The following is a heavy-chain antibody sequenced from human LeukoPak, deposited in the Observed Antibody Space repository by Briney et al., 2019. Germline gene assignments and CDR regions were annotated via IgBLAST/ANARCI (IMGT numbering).Heavy chain of an antibody. V-gene: IGHV1-2*02. J-gene: IGHJ4*02. D-gene: IGHD1-26*01. Sequence: ASVKVSCKASGYTFTGYYMHWVRQAPGQGLEWMGWIKPNNGGTNYAQKFQGRVTITADESTSTAYMELSSLRSEDTAVYYCARGPAPGASFFDYWGQGTLVTVSS. CDR1: GYTFTGYY. CDR2: IKPNNGGT. CDR3: ARGPAPGASFFDY.